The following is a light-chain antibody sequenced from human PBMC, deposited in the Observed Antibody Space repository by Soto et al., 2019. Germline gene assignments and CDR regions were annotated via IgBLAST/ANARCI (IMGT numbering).Light chain of an antibody. V-gene: IGKV1-9*01. CDR3: QHYNSYSEA. Sequence: DIQLTQSPSFLSASVGDRVTITCRASQGISSYLAWYQKKPGKAPKLLIYDVSSLESGVPSRFSGSGSGTEFTLTISSLQPDDFATYYCQHYNSYSEAFGQGTKVDIK. CDR2: DVS. CDR1: QGISSY. J-gene: IGKJ1*01.